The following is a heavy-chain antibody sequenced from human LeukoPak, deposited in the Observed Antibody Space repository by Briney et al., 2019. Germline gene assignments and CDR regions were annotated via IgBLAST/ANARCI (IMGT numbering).Heavy chain of an antibody. CDR3: ARERTPKHYYGSGTYDRYFDH. CDR2: ISSSGSTK. J-gene: IGHJ4*02. V-gene: IGHV3-11*04. D-gene: IGHD3-10*01. CDR1: GFTLSDYY. Sequence: GGSLRLSCVASGFTLSDYYMSWIRQAPGKGLEWISFISSSGSTKYYADSVKGRFTISRDTTQNSLYLQMNSLRAEDTALYYCARERTPKHYYGSGTYDRYFDHWGQGTLVTVSS.